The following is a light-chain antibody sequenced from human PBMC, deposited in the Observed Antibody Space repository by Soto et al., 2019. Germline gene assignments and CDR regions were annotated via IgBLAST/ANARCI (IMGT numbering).Light chain of an antibody. CDR1: QSVLYSSNNKNY. CDR2: WAS. J-gene: IGKJ1*01. Sequence: DIVMTQSPDSLAVSLGERATINCKSSQSVLYSSNNKNYLAWYQHKPGQPPKLLIYWASTRESGVPDRFSGSGSGTDFTLTISSLQAEYVAVYYCQQYYRPWTFGQGTKVEIK. V-gene: IGKV4-1*01. CDR3: QQYYRPWT.